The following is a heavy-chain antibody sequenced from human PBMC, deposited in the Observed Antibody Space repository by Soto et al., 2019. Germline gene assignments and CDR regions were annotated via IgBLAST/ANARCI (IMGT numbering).Heavy chain of an antibody. Sequence: PGGSLRLSCAASGFTFRNYAMNWVRQAPGKGLEWVSYIGLGSSPKYYADSVEGRFTISRDNAKNSLYLQMNGLRAEDTAVYYCARGPRIGSHYYYYYGMDVWGQGTTVTVSS. CDR1: GFTFRNYA. V-gene: IGHV3-48*01. D-gene: IGHD2-15*01. J-gene: IGHJ6*02. CDR3: ARGPRIGSHYYYYYGMDV. CDR2: IGLGSSPK.